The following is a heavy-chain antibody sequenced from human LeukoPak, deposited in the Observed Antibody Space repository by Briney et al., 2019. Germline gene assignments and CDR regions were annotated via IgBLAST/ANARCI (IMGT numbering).Heavy chain of an antibody. CDR3: ARMGIAAAGIAY. CDR1: GFTFSTFS. CDR2: ISSTSNTI. D-gene: IGHD6-13*01. Sequence: GSLRLSCVASGFTFSTFSMDWVRQAPGRGLQWLSYISSTSNTIYYADSLKGRFTISRDNVKNPLYLQIDSLSVEDTAVYYCARMGIAAAGIAYWGQGTLITVSS. J-gene: IGHJ4*02. V-gene: IGHV3-48*01.